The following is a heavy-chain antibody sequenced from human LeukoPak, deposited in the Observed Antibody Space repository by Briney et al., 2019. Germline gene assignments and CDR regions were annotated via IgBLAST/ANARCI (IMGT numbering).Heavy chain of an antibody. J-gene: IGHJ5*02. V-gene: IGHV4-59*01. Sequence: GSLRLSCAASGFTFSNAWMSWIRQPPGKGLEWIGYIYYSGSTNYNPSLKSRVTISVDTSKNQFSLKLSSVTAADTAVYYCARGVYCSGGSCPNWFDPWGQGTLVTVSS. CDR3: ARGVYCSGGSCPNWFDP. CDR1: GFTFSNAW. CDR2: IYYSGST. D-gene: IGHD2-15*01.